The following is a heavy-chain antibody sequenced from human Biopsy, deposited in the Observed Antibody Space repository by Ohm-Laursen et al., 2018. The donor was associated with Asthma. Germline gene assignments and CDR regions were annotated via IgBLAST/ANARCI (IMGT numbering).Heavy chain of an antibody. CDR1: GYTFIGYH. D-gene: IGHD5-12*01. Sequence: ASVKVSCKTSGYTFIGYHIHRVRQAPGQGLEWMGRINPNSGGTNYAQKFQGRVTMTSDTSISTAYMELSSLRSEDTAVYYCARGYSGTDRIVYYYSGLEVWGQGTTVTVSS. CDR3: ARGYSGTDRIVYYYSGLEV. J-gene: IGHJ6*02. CDR2: INPNSGGT. V-gene: IGHV1-2*06.